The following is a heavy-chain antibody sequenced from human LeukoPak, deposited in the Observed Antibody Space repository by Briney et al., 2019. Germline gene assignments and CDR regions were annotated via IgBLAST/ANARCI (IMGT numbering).Heavy chain of an antibody. CDR1: GYTFTGYY. J-gene: IGHJ6*03. CDR3: ARVNAGVGATANYYYYYMDV. D-gene: IGHD1-26*01. CDR2: NNTNTGNP. Sequence: ASVKVSCKASGYTFTGYYMHWVRQAPGQGLEWMGWNNTNTGNPTYAQGFTGRFVFSLDTSVSTAYLQISSLKAEDTAVYYCARVNAGVGATANYYYYYMDVWGQGTLVTVSS. V-gene: IGHV7-4-1*02.